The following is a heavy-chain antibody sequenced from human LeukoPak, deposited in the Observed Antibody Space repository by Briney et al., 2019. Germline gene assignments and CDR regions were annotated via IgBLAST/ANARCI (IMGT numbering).Heavy chain of an antibody. CDR2: IIPTFGTA. V-gene: IGHV1-69*13. CDR3: ARAGYSSGWKLRPPGYFDY. D-gene: IGHD6-19*01. CDR1: GGTFSSYA. J-gene: IGHJ4*02. Sequence: SVKVSCKASGGTFSSYAISWVRQAPGQGLEWMGGIIPTFGTANYAQKFQGRVTITADESTSTAYMELSSLRSEDTAVYYCARAGYSSGWKLRPPGYFDYWDQGTLVTVSS.